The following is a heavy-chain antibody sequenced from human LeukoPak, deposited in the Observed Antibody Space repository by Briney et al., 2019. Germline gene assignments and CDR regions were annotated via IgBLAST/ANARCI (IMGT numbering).Heavy chain of an antibody. J-gene: IGHJ3*02. Sequence: PSETLSLTCTVSGGSISSYYWSWIRQPPGKGLEYIGFIYYSGSTNYNPTLKSRVTTSLDTSKNQFSLKLTSVTAADTAVYYCARSGAAAGSDAFDIWGQGTMVTVSS. CDR1: GGSISSYY. CDR3: ARSGAAAGSDAFDI. CDR2: IYYSGST. D-gene: IGHD6-13*01. V-gene: IGHV4-59*01.